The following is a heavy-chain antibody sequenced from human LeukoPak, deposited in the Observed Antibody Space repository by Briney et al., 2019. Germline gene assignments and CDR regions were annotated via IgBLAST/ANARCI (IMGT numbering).Heavy chain of an antibody. CDR2: IYTSGST. CDR3: ARGRGIVATRGLFDY. D-gene: IGHD5-12*01. Sequence: SETLSLTCTVSGGSLSSYYWSWIRQPAGKGLEWIGRIYTSGSTNYNPSLKSRVTMSVDTSKNQFSLKLSSVTAADTAVYYCARGRGIVATRGLFDYWGQGTLVTVSS. CDR1: GGSLSSYY. J-gene: IGHJ4*02. V-gene: IGHV4-4*07.